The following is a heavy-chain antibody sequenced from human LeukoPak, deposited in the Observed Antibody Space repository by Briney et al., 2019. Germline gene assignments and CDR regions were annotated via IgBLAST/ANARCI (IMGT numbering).Heavy chain of an antibody. CDR2: ISAYNGNT. D-gene: IGHD4/OR15-4a*01. CDR1: GYTFTSYG. J-gene: IGHJ3*02. Sequence: ASVKVSCKASGYTFTSYGISWVRQAPGQGLEWMGWISAYNGNTSYAQKLQGRVTMTTDTSTSTAYMELRSLRSDDTAVYYCASRLGGSVGMVPNIPHAFDIWGQGTMVTVSS. V-gene: IGHV1-18*01. CDR3: ASRLGGSVGMVPNIPHAFDI.